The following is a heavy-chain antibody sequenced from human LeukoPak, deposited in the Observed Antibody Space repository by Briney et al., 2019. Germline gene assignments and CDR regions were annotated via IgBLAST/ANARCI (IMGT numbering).Heavy chain of an antibody. CDR2: IKQDGSEK. CDR3: AREYPYCSSTSYYYGWGYYYYYYYMDV. V-gene: IGHV3-7*01. CDR1: GFTFSSYW. J-gene: IGHJ6*03. Sequence: GGSLRLSGAASGFTFSSYWMSWVRQAPGKGLEWVANIKQDGSEKYYVDSVKGRFTITRDNAKNSLYLQMNSLRAEDTAVYYCAREYPYCSSTSYYYGWGYYYYYYYMDVWGKGTTVTVSS. D-gene: IGHD2-2*01.